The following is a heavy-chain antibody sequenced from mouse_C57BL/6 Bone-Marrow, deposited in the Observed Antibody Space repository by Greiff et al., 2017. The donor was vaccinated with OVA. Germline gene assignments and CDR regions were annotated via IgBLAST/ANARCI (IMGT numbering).Heavy chain of an antibody. CDR1: GYTFTSYW. D-gene: IGHD2-4*01. Sequence: DVKLQESGTVLARPGASVKMSCKTSGYTFTSYWMHWVKQRPGQGLEWIGAIYPGNSDTSYNQKFKGKAKLTAVTSASTAYMELSSLTNEDSAVYYCTRDDYVFAWFAYWGQGTLVTVSA. V-gene: IGHV1-5*01. J-gene: IGHJ3*01. CDR3: TRDDYVFAWFAY. CDR2: IYPGNSDT.